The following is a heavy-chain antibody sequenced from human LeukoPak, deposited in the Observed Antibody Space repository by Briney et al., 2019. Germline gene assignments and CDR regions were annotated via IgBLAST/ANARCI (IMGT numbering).Heavy chain of an antibody. CDR1: GGSFSGYY. V-gene: IGHV4-34*01. Sequence: SSETLSLTCAVYGGSFSGYYWSWIRQPPGKGLEWIGEINHSGSTNYNPSLKSRVTISVDTSKNQFSLKLSSVTAADTAVYYCARVREPIVGATRPLGGLDYWGQGTLVTVSS. J-gene: IGHJ4*02. CDR3: ARVREPIVGATRPLGGLDY. CDR2: INHSGST. D-gene: IGHD1-26*01.